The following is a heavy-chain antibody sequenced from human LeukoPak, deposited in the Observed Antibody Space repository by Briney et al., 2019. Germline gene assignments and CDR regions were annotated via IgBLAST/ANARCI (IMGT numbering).Heavy chain of an antibody. J-gene: IGHJ3*02. CDR2: ISGSGGST. D-gene: IGHD3-22*01. CDR1: GFTFSSYA. Sequence: GGSLRLSCAASGFTFSSYAMSWVRQAPGKGLEWVSAISGSGGSTYYADSVKGRFTISRDNSKNTLYLQMNSLRAEDTAVYYCANYDSSGPLAFDIWGQGTMVTVSS. V-gene: IGHV3-23*01. CDR3: ANYDSSGPLAFDI.